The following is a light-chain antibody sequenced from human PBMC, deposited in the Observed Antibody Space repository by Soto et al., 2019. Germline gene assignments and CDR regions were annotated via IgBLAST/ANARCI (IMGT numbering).Light chain of an antibody. J-gene: IGKJ1*01. Sequence: DIQMTQSPSTLSASVGDRVTVTCRASQTIGSWLAWYQQKPGRAPKLLIFDASSLESGVPSRFSGNGSGTEFTLTISGLQPDAFASYYCQQYNSYSGMFGQGTKVDIK. CDR2: DAS. V-gene: IGKV1-5*01. CDR1: QTIGSW. CDR3: QQYNSYSGM.